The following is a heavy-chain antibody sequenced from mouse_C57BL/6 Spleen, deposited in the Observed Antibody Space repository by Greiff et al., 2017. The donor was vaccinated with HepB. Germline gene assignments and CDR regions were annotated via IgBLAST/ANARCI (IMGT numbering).Heavy chain of an antibody. J-gene: IGHJ3*01. CDR2: INPSTGGT. D-gene: IGHD2-5*01. CDR3: ARSAYYSNYEAWFAY. Sequence: EVQLQQSGPELVKPGASVKISCKASGYSFTGYYMNWVKQSPEKSLEWIGEINPSTGGTTYNEKFKAKATLTVDKSSSKAYMQLKSLTSEDSAVYYCARSAYYSNYEAWFAYWGQGTLVTVSA. V-gene: IGHV1-42*01. CDR1: GYSFTGYY.